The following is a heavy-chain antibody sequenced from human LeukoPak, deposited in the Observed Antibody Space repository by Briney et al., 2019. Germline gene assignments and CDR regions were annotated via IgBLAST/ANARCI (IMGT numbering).Heavy chain of an antibody. J-gene: IGHJ3*02. CDR3: AREEDYYDSSGPHDAFDI. CDR2: IYPGDSDT. Sequence: GESLQISCKGSGYSFTSYWIGWVRQMPGKGPEWMGIIYPGDSDTRYSPSFQGQVTISADKSIRTAYLQWSSLKASDTAMYYCAREEDYYDSSGPHDAFDIWGQGTMVTVSS. CDR1: GYSFTSYW. V-gene: IGHV5-51*01. D-gene: IGHD3-22*01.